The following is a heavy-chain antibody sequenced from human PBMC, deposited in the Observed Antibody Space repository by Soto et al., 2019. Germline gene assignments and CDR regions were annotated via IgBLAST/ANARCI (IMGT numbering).Heavy chain of an antibody. D-gene: IGHD2-21*02. CDR1: GGSISSYY. CDR3: ARAAYCGGGCYYYFDY. Sequence: QVQLQESGPGLVKPSETLSLTCTVSGGSISSYYWSWIRQPPGKGLEWIGYIHNSGSTNYHGSLKSRVTMSVDTSKNQFSLSLNSLTAADTAVYYCARAAYCGGGCYYYFDYWGQGTLVTVSS. V-gene: IGHV4-59*01. CDR2: IHNSGST. J-gene: IGHJ4*02.